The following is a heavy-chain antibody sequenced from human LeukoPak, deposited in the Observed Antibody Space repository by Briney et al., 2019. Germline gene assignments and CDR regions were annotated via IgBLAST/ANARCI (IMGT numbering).Heavy chain of an antibody. CDR3: AKDAGHCSGGSCYRQDY. CDR1: GHPFSNHR. Sequence: GRSLKLYCHASGHPFSNHRMHRVRQDHDNVPDPLPHIPNDGSNKYHAESVKGRFTISRDNSKNTLYLQMNSLRAEDTAVYYCAKDAGHCSGGSCYRQDYWGQGTLVTVSS. V-gene: IGHV3-30*18. CDR2: IPNDGSNK. J-gene: IGHJ4*02. D-gene: IGHD2-15*01.